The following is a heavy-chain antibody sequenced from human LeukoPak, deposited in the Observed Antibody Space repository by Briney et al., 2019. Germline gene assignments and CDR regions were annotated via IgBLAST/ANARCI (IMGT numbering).Heavy chain of an antibody. CDR1: GFTLSSYS. J-gene: IGHJ3*01. V-gene: IGHV3-7*01. CDR2: INKDGSEE. Sequence: GGSLRLSCAASGFTLSSYSMSWVRQAPGRGLEWVANINKDGSEETYLDSVKGRFTVSRDNAKNSLFRQMNSLRGDDTAVYYCARSNPNRNALDLWGQGTMV. CDR3: ARSNPNRNALDL. D-gene: IGHD1-14*01.